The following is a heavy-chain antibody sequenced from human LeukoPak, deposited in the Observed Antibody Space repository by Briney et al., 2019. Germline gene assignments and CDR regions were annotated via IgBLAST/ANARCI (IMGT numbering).Heavy chain of an antibody. CDR1: GFTFSIYA. J-gene: IGHJ4*02. CDR3: ESTYYYDSSGYSPFDY. D-gene: IGHD3-22*01. Sequence: GGSLRLSCAASGFTFSIYAMSWVRQAPGKGLEWVSAISGSGGSTYYADSVKGRFTISRDNSKNTLYLQMNSLRAEDTAVYYCESTYYYDSSGYSPFDYWGQGTLVTVSS. V-gene: IGHV3-23*01. CDR2: ISGSGGST.